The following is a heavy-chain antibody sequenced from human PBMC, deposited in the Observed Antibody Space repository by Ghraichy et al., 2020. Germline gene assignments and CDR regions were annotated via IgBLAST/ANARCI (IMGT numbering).Heavy chain of an antibody. V-gene: IGHV4-59*01. J-gene: IGHJ6*03. D-gene: IGHD4-17*01. CDR1: GGSISSYY. CDR2: IYYSGST. Sequence: SETLSLTCTVSGGSISSYYWSWIRQPPGKGLEWIGYIYYSGSTNYNPSLKSRVTISVDTSKNQFSLKLSSVTAADTAVYYCARVFGDLEYYYYYYYMDVWGKGTTVTVSS. CDR3: ARVFGDLEYYYYYYYMDV.